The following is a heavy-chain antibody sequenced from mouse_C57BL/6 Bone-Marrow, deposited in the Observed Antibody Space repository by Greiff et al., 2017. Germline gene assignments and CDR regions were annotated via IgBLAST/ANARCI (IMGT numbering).Heavy chain of an antibody. V-gene: IGHV1-82*01. Sequence: VHLVESGPELVKPGASVKISCKASGYAFSSSWMNWVKQRPGKGLEWIGRIYPGDGDTNYNGKFKGKATLTADKSSSTAYMQLSSLTSEDSAVYFCARGFHYYGSSPLAYWGQGTLVTVSA. J-gene: IGHJ3*01. CDR2: IYPGDGDT. CDR3: ARGFHYYGSSPLAY. CDR1: GYAFSSSW. D-gene: IGHD1-1*01.